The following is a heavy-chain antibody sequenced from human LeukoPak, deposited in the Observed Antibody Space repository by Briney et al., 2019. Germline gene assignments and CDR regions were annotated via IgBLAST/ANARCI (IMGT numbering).Heavy chain of an antibody. CDR3: AKEGQTPYSSKFSFDY. Sequence: GGSLRLSCAASGVTFSSHGMHWARQAPGKGLEWVAVISSGGTTTYYADSVKGRFIISRDNSKNTLYLQMNSLRIEDTAVYYCAKEGQTPYSSKFSFDYWGQGTLVTVSS. CDR2: ISSGGTTT. D-gene: IGHD6-13*01. CDR1: GVTFSSHG. J-gene: IGHJ4*02. V-gene: IGHV3-30*18.